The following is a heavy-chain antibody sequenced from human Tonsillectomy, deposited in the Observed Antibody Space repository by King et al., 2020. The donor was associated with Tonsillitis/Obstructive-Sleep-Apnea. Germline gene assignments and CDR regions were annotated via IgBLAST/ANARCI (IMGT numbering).Heavy chain of an antibody. V-gene: IGHV3-23*04. CDR3: AKARTDKTPAAMVY. J-gene: IGHJ4*02. CDR1: GFTFSSYA. CDR2: ISSSGGST. Sequence: VQLVESGGGLVQSGGSLRLSCAASGFTFSSYALSWVRQAPGKGLEWVSGISSSGGSTYYADSVKGRFTISRDNSKNTLYLQMKSLRAVDTAVYYCAKARTDKTPAAMVYWGQGTLVAAAS. D-gene: IGHD2-2*01.